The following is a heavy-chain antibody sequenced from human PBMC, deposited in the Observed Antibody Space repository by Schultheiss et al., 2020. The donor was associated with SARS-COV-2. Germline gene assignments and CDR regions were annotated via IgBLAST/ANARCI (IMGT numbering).Heavy chain of an antibody. D-gene: IGHD1-26*01. V-gene: IGHV3-15*01. J-gene: IGHJ4*02. CDR2: IKSKTDGGTT. Sequence: GGSLRLSCAASGFTLSNAWMSWVRQAPGKGLEWVGRIKSKTDGGTTDYAAPVKGRFTISRDDSKNTLYLQMNSLKTEDTAVYYCTTDRLPPTPIVGAYYFDYWGQGTLVTVSS. CDR3: TTDRLPPTPIVGAYYFDY. CDR1: GFTLSNAW.